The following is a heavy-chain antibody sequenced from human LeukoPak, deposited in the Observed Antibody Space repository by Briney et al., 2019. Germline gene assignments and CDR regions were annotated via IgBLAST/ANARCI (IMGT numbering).Heavy chain of an antibody. CDR1: GGSFSGYY. D-gene: IGHD3-10*01. J-gene: IGHJ4*02. CDR2: INHSGST. Sequence: SETLSLTCAVYGGSFSGYYWSWIRQPPGKELEWIGEINHSGSTNYNPSLKSRVTISLDTSRNQHSPKLSSVTAADTAIYYCESGTPQRWSSFWGQGTLVTVSS. V-gene: IGHV4-34*01. CDR3: ESGTPQRWSSF.